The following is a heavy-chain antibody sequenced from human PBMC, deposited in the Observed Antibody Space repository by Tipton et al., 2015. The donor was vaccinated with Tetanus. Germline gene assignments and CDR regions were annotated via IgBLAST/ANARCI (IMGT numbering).Heavy chain of an antibody. Sequence: TLSLTCTVSGGSINSGTFYWDWIRQTPGKGLEWIASIYFQGSTYYSPSLKSRVTIAVDTSQNLFSLRLTSVTAADTAVYYCARHLYGYWFDPWGQGALVTVSS. D-gene: IGHD3-10*01. CDR1: GGSINSGTFY. CDR3: ARHLYGYWFDP. J-gene: IGHJ5*02. CDR2: IYFQGST. V-gene: IGHV4-39*02.